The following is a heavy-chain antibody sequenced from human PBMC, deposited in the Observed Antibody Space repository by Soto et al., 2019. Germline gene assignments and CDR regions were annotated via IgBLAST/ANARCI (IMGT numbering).Heavy chain of an antibody. Sequence: SETLALTSTFSGGSIINYYWRWIRQPPGKGLEWIGFVYYSGTTNYSPSLKSRVTISVDTSRNQFSLRLTSVTAADTAVYYCAISQWFSPFDDWGQGTLVTVSS. V-gene: IGHV4-59*01. D-gene: IGHD3-22*01. J-gene: IGHJ4*02. CDR3: AISQWFSPFDD. CDR2: VYYSGTT. CDR1: GGSIINYY.